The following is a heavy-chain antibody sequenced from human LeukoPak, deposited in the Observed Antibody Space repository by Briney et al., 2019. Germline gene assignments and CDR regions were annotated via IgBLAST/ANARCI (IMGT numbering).Heavy chain of an antibody. CDR3: ARDVVVVPAAIAPNIDY. CDR1: GYTFTSYG. CDR2: ISAYNGNT. D-gene: IGHD2-2*02. J-gene: IGHJ4*02. Sequence: ASVKVSCKAPGYTFTSYGISWVRQAPGQGLEWMGWISAYNGNTNYAQKLQGRVTMTTDTSTSTAYMELRSLRSDDTAVYYCARDVVVVPAAIAPNIDYWGQGTLVTVSS. V-gene: IGHV1-18*01.